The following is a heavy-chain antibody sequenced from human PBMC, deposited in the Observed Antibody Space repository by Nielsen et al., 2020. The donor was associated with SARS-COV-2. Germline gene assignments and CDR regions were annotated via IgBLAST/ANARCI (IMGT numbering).Heavy chain of an antibody. CDR3: ARSRGCSATSCFFDY. Sequence: ASVKVSCKASGYTFTAYAIHWVRQDPGQRLEWMGWINSDSGNTKYSQKFRGRVTITRDTSASTAYMELSGLSSEDTAVYYCARSRGCSATSCFFDYWGQGTQVTVSS. J-gene: IGHJ4*02. D-gene: IGHD2-2*01. CDR2: INSDSGNT. CDR1: GYTFTAYA. V-gene: IGHV1-3*04.